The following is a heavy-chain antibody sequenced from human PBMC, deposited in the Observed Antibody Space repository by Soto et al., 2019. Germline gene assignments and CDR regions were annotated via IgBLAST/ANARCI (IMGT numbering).Heavy chain of an antibody. J-gene: IGHJ6*02. D-gene: IGHD1-26*01. CDR3: ARDREGVGAGLF. Sequence: PGGSLRLSCAASGFTFSTYSMNWVRQAPGKGLEWVSPISSTSNSIYYADSVKGRFTISRDNAKNSLYLQMNSLRAEDTAVYYCARDREGVGAGLFWGQGTTVTVSS. CDR2: ISSTSNSI. CDR1: GFTFSTYS. V-gene: IGHV3-21*01.